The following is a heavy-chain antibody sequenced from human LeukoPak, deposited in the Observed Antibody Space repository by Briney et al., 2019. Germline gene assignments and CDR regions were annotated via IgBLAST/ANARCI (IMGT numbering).Heavy chain of an antibody. CDR2: INPNTGGT. J-gene: IGHJ4*02. Sequence: GASVKVSCKTSGYTFIDYFIHWVRQTPGQGLEWMGRINPNTGGTDDAQNFQDRVTMTRDTSINAVYMELNRLTSDDTAVYYCVRDLPSTSNWELDYWGQGTLVTVSS. D-gene: IGHD7-27*01. CDR1: GYTFIDYF. V-gene: IGHV1-2*06. CDR3: VRDLPSTSNWELDY.